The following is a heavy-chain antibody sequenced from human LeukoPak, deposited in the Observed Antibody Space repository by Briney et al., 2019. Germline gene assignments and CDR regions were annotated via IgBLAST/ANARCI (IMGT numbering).Heavy chain of an antibody. V-gene: IGHV4-39*07. J-gene: IGHJ4*02. CDR1: GGSISSSSYY. CDR2: TYYSGST. CDR3: ARGMYYDFWSGYYTGRYYFDY. Sequence: SETLSLTCTVSGGSISSSSYYWGWIRQPPGKGLEWIGSTYYSGSTYYNPSLKSRVTISVDTSKNQFSLKLSSVTAADTAVYYCARGMYYDFWSGYYTGRYYFDYWGQGTLVTVSS. D-gene: IGHD3-3*01.